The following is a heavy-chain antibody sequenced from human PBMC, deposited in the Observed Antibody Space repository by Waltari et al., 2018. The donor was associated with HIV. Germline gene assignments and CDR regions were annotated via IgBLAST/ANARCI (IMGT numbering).Heavy chain of an antibody. V-gene: IGHV3-23*01. Sequence: EVQLLESGGGLVQPGGSRSLSCAASGIAHVSYAITWVRQSPERGLEWVAAVSGSGAKSFYADSVKGRFTISRDNSKNTVFLQMNSLRAADTAIYYCAKAYYENTAYYYDFWGRGTRVTVSS. CDR3: AKAYYENTAYYYDF. CDR1: GIAHVSYA. J-gene: IGHJ4*02. D-gene: IGHD3-22*01. CDR2: VSGSGAKS.